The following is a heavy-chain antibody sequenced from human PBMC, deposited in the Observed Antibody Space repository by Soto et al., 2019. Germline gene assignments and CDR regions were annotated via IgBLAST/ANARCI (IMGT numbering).Heavy chain of an antibody. D-gene: IGHD6-19*01. CDR1: GGSVSSGSYY. CDR3: ARDSSGWSPTYYLDY. Sequence: PSETLSLTCTVSGGSVSSGSYYWSWIRQHPGRGLEWIGYIYYTGNTYYNPSLKSRLAISVDTSKNQFSLKLTSVTAADTAVYYCARDSSGWSPTYYLDYWGQGTLVTVSS. J-gene: IGHJ4*02. CDR2: IYYTGNT. V-gene: IGHV4-31*03.